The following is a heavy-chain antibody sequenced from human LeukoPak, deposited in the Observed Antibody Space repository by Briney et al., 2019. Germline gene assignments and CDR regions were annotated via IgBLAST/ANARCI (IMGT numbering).Heavy chain of an antibody. CDR1: GFTFSSYN. D-gene: IGHD6-13*01. J-gene: IGHJ4*02. CDR3: ASAGYSSNWRSFDN. Sequence: GGSLRLSCAASGFTFSSYNMNWVRQAPGKGLEWVSYISSSSSTIYYADSVKGRFTISRDNAKNSLYLQMNSLRAEDTAVYYCASAGYSSNWRSFDNWGQGTLVTVSS. V-gene: IGHV3-48*01. CDR2: ISSSSSTI.